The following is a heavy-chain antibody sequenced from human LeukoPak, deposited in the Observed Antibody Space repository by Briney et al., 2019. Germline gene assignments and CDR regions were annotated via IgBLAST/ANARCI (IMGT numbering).Heavy chain of an antibody. D-gene: IGHD6-19*01. Sequence: GESLKISCKSSGYSFTTYWIAWVRQMPGKGLEWMGIIYPGDSDTRYSPSFQGQVTISADKSTNTAYLQWSSLKASDTAMYYCARHQYSGGWSYAFDIWGQGTMVTASS. CDR2: IYPGDSDT. V-gene: IGHV5-51*01. CDR1: GYSFTTYW. J-gene: IGHJ3*02. CDR3: ARHQYSGGWSYAFDI.